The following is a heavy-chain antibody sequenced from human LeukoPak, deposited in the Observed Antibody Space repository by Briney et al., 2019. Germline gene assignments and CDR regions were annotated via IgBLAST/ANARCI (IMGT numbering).Heavy chain of an antibody. Sequence: SETLSLTCTVSGGSISSSSYYWGWIRQPPGKGLEWIGSIYYSGSTYYNPSLKSRVTISVDTSKNQFSLKLSSVTAADTAVYYCARTYCSSTSCLRTLDYWGQGTLVTVSS. V-gene: IGHV4-39*07. D-gene: IGHD2-2*01. J-gene: IGHJ4*02. CDR3: ARTYCSSTSCLRTLDY. CDR1: GGSISSSSYY. CDR2: IYYSGST.